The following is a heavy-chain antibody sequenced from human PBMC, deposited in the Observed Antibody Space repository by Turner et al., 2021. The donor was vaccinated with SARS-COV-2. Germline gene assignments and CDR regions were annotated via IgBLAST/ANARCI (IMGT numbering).Heavy chain of an antibody. Sequence: QVQLVQSGAEVKKPGASVKVSCKASGYTFTGYYMHWVRQAPGQGLEWMGGIIPIFGTATYAQKFQGRVTITADESTSTAYMELSSLRSEDTAVYYCARDLGYSGYGASPYFDYWGQGTLVTVSS. CDR2: IIPIFGTA. CDR1: GYTFTGYY. V-gene: IGHV1-69*01. CDR3: ARDLGYSGYGASPYFDY. J-gene: IGHJ4*02. D-gene: IGHD5-12*01.